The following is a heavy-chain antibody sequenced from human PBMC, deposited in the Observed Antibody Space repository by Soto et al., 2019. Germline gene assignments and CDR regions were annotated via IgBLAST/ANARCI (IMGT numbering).Heavy chain of an antibody. J-gene: IGHJ6*02. CDR1: GGSFSGYY. CDR3: ARGRDDSADYYYSAMDA. V-gene: IGHV4-34*01. D-gene: IGHD3-22*01. CDR2: INHSGST. Sequence: PSETLSLTCAVYGGSFSGYYWSWIRQPPGKGLEWIGEINHSGSTNYNPSLKSRVTISVDTSKNQFSLKLSSVTAADAAVYYCARGRDDSADYYYSAMDAWGRGTKVTVSS.